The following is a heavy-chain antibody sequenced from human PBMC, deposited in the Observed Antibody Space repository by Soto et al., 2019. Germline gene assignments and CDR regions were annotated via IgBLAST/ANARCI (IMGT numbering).Heavy chain of an antibody. J-gene: IGHJ4*02. CDR1: GGSFSGYY. CDR2: INHSGST. D-gene: IGHD4-17*01. CDR3: ARANDYGDNFDY. V-gene: IGHV4-34*01. Sequence: PSETLSLTCAVYGGSFSGYYWSWIRQPPGKELEWIGEINHSGSTNYNPSLKSRVTISVDTSKNQFSLKLSSVTAADTAVYYCARANDYGDNFDYWGQGTLVTVSS.